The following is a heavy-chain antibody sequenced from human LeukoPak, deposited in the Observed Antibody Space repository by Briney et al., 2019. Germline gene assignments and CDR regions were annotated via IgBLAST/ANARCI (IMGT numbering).Heavy chain of an antibody. J-gene: IGHJ4*02. Sequence: GGSLRLSCTASGFTFSNFWMGWVRQAPGKRLEWVANMNIDGSEKYYADSVKGRFSISRDNARNSVYLQMASLRVEDTAVYYCARGPVEWELLLDYWGQGTLVTVSS. CDR2: MNIDGSEK. D-gene: IGHD1-26*01. CDR3: ARGPVEWELLLDY. V-gene: IGHV3-7*01. CDR1: GFTFSNFW.